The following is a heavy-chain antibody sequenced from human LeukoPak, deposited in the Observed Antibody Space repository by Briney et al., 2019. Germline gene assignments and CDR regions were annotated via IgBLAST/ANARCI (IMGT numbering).Heavy chain of an antibody. J-gene: IGHJ4*02. CDR1: GFTFSNYW. D-gene: IGHD1-26*01. CDR2: IQQDGSEI. Sequence: GGSLRLSCAASGFTFSNYWMSWVRQAPGKGLEWVANIQQDGSEIYYVDSVKGRFTISRDNAKNALYLQMNSLRAEDTAVYYCAKGVSGWYVHYWGQGTLVTVSS. CDR3: AKGVSGWYVHY. V-gene: IGHV3-7*03.